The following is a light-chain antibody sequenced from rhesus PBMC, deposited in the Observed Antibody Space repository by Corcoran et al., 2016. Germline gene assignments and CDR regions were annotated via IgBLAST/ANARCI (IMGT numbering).Light chain of an antibody. CDR3: QQYSSSPLT. Sequence: DIQMTQPPSSLSASVGDTVTITCRASQSISSWLSWYQQKPGKAPKLMIYKASTLQSGVPSRFSGSGSGTDFTLSISSLQSEEFTTYYCQQYSSSPLTFGGGTKVEIK. CDR2: KAS. V-gene: IGKV1-22*01. CDR1: QSISSW. J-gene: IGKJ4*01.